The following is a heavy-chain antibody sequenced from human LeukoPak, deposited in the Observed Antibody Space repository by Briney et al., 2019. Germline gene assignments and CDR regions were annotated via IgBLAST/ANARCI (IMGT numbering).Heavy chain of an antibody. J-gene: IGHJ5*02. V-gene: IGHV4-38-2*02. CDR3: ARAPQANWFDP. CDR2: IYHSGST. Sequence: SETLSLTCTVSGYSISSGYYWGWIRQPPGKGLEWIGSIYHSGSTYYNPSLKSRVTISVDTSKNQFSLKLSSVTAADTAVYYCARAPQANWFDPWGQGTLVTVSS. CDR1: GYSISSGYY.